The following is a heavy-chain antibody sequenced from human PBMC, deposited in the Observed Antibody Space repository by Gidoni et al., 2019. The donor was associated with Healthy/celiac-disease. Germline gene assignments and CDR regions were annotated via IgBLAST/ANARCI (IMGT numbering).Heavy chain of an antibody. V-gene: IGHV4-39*07. D-gene: IGHD3-22*01. Sequence: QLQLQESGPGLVKPSETLSLTCTVSGVSISSSSYYWGWIRQPPGKGLEWIGSIYYSGSTYYNPSLKSRVTISVDTSKNQFSLKLSSVTAADTAVYYCARDLYDSTFYGMDVWGQGTTVTVSS. CDR2: IYYSGST. CDR3: ARDLYDSTFYGMDV. J-gene: IGHJ6*02. CDR1: GVSISSSSYY.